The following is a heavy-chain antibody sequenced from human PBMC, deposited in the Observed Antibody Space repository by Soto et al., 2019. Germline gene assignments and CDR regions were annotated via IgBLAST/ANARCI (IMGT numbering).Heavy chain of an antibody. CDR2: SVPTFGTT. CDR1: GGLFSSYA. J-gene: IGHJ3*01. V-gene: IGHV1-69*06. D-gene: IGHD3-22*01. Sequence: QVQLVQSGAEVKSPGSSVKVSCKTSGGLFSSYAISWVRQAPGQGLEWMGGSVPTFGTTVYAHKFKDRVSISADRATGTAYLEVRGLRSQDTAVYYCARGVDDYYDGTGPSWDDAYDVWGQGTMVTVSS. CDR3: ARGVDDYYDGTGPSWDDAYDV.